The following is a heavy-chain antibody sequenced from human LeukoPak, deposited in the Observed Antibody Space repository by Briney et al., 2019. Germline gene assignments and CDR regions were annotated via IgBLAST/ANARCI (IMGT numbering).Heavy chain of an antibody. CDR2: IHPNSGGT. CDR1: GYTFSDYY. V-gene: IGHV1-2*02. CDR3: ASTSHRDGYNEPYYFDY. D-gene: IGHD5-24*01. Sequence: ASVKVSCKASGYTFSDYYIHWVRQAPGQGLEWMGWIHPNSGGTNYLQMFHGRVTMTRDTSISAAYMDLANLRSDDTAVYYCASTSHRDGYNEPYYFDYWGQGTLVTVSS. J-gene: IGHJ4*02.